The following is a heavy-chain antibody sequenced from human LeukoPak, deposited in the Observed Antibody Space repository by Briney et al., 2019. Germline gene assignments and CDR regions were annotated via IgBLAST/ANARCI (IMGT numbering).Heavy chain of an antibody. CDR2: IYFTGST. Sequence: SETLSLTCTVSGGSISNYYWNWIRQPPGKGLEWIGYIYFTGSTNYNPSLKSRVTMSLDTSKNQFSLELSSVTAADTAIYYCARGRWLQFSDWGPGTLVTVSS. V-gene: IGHV4-59*01. D-gene: IGHD5-24*01. CDR3: ARGRWLQFSD. J-gene: IGHJ4*02. CDR1: GGSISNYY.